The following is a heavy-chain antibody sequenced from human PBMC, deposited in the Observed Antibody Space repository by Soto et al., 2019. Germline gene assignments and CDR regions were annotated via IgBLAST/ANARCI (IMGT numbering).Heavy chain of an antibody. Sequence: QVQLVQSGAEVKKPGSSVKVSCKASGGTFSSYAISWVRQAPGQGLEWMGGIIPIFGTANYAQKFQGRVTITADESTSTAYLELSSLRSEDTAVYYCARVRVDVDTAMVIPDYYFDSWGQGTLVTVSS. V-gene: IGHV1-69*01. D-gene: IGHD5-18*01. CDR1: GGTFSSYA. J-gene: IGHJ4*02. CDR2: IIPIFGTA. CDR3: ARVRVDVDTAMVIPDYYFDS.